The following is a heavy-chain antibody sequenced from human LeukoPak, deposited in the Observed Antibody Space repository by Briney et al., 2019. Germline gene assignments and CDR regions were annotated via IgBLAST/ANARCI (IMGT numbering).Heavy chain of an antibody. J-gene: IGHJ4*02. D-gene: IGHD1-26*01. Sequence: GASVKVSXKVSGYTLTELSMHWVRQAPGKGLEWMGGFDPEDGETIYAQKFQGRVTMTEDTSTDTAYMELSSLRSEDTAVYYCATVGPHNEWELTDWGQGTLVTVSS. CDR1: GYTLTELS. CDR3: ATVGPHNEWELTD. V-gene: IGHV1-24*01. CDR2: FDPEDGET.